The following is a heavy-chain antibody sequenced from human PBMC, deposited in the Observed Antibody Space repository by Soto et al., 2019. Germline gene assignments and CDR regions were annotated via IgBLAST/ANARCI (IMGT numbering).Heavy chain of an antibody. V-gene: IGHV4-4*07. CDR3: ARGPYSSGWYVVDY. J-gene: IGHJ4*02. CDR2: LYSSGNT. CDR1: GASISAYA. D-gene: IGHD6-19*01. Sequence: SETLSLTCTVSGASISAYAWSWMRQPAGKGLEWIGRLYSSGNTNYNPSFKSRLTMSADTSKNQFSLKLSSVTAADTAVYYCARGPYSSGWYVVDYWGQGTLVTVSS.